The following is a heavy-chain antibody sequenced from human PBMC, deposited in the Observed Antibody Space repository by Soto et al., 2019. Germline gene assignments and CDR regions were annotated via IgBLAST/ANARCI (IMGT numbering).Heavy chain of an antibody. CDR1: GFIFSDYY. CDR3: TRDASRDSSARGWFDP. V-gene: IGHV3-11*04. D-gene: IGHD6-13*01. CDR2: ISGPGGTL. J-gene: IGHJ5*02. Sequence: PGGSLRLSCAASGFIFSDYYMSWIRQAPGKGLEWVSYISGPGGTLYYADSVKGRFTISRDNAKNSLYLQMNSLRAEDTAVYYCTRDASRDSSARGWFDPWGPGTLVTVSS.